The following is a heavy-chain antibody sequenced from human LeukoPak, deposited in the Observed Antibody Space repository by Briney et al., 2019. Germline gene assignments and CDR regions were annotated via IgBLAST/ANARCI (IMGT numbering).Heavy chain of an antibody. Sequence: SETLSLTCAVYGGSLSGYYWSWIRQPPGKGLEWIGEINHSGSTNYNPSLKSRVTISVDTSKNQFSLKLSSVTAADTAVYYCARGRRYGGKNFDYWGQGTLVTVSS. CDR1: GGSLSGYY. CDR3: ARGRRYGGKNFDY. J-gene: IGHJ4*02. D-gene: IGHD4-23*01. CDR2: INHSGST. V-gene: IGHV4-34*01.